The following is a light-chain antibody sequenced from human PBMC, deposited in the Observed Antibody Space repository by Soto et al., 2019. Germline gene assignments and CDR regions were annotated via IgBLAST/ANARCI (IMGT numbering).Light chain of an antibody. Sequence: QSALTQPASVSGSPGQSITISCTGSSSDGGSYNLVSWYQQHPGKAPKLMIYDVSKRPSGVPDRFSGSKSGNTASLTLSGLQAEDEADYYCCSYAGSYTFYVFGTGTKVTVL. CDR2: DVS. CDR3: CSYAGSYTFYV. J-gene: IGLJ1*01. CDR1: SSDGGSYNL. V-gene: IGLV2-11*01.